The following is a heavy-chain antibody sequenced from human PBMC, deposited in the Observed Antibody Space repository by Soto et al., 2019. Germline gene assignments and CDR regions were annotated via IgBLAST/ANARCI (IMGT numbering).Heavy chain of an antibody. CDR3: AKDLLEGFGDLSHFYYYGMDV. Sequence: PGGSLRLSCAASGFTFSRYAMHWVRQAPGKGLEWVAVISYDGTNEQYADSVKGRFTISRDNSRNTLYVQMNSLRVEDTAVYYCAKDLLEGFGDLSHFYYYGMDVWGQGTTVTV. CDR2: ISYDGTNE. J-gene: IGHJ6*02. V-gene: IGHV3-30*04. CDR1: GFTFSRYA. D-gene: IGHD3-10*01.